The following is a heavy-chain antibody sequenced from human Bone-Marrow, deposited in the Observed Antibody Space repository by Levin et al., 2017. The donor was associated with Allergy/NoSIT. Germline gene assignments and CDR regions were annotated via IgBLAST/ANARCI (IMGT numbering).Heavy chain of an antibody. CDR1: GDSVTRGSYF. V-gene: IGHV4-61*01. J-gene: IGHJ5*02. CDR2: IYYNGGT. D-gene: IGHD1/OR15-1a*01. CDR3: ARGSRTAWSNWFDP. Sequence: SQTLSLTCTVSGDSVTRGSYFWTWIRHPPGKGLEWIGHIYYNGGTQYNPSLDRRVTLLIDTSKNQFALRLTSVTAADTAVYYCARGSRTAWSNWFDPWGQGTLVTVSS.